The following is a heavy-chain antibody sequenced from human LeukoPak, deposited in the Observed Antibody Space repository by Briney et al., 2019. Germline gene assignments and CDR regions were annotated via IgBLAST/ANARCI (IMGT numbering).Heavy chain of an antibody. J-gene: IGHJ4*02. CDR1: GFTFSSYS. D-gene: IGHD2-2*01. CDR2: ISSSSSYI. Sequence: GGSLRLPCAASGFTFSSYSMNWVRQAPGKGLEWVSSISSSSSYIYYADSVKGRFTISRDNAKNSLYLQMNSLRAEDTAVYYCARDPEWASVVVPAAVDYWGQGTLVTVSS. CDR3: ARDPEWASVVVPAAVDY. V-gene: IGHV3-21*01.